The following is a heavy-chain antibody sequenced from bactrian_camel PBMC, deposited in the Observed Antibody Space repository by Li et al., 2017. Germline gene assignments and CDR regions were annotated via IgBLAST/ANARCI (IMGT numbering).Heavy chain of an antibody. Sequence: HVQLVESGGGSVQAGGSLRLSCDMSTTSYAIICMAWFRQAPEKEREGIAIIDHDGPTTYADSVKGRFTISKDNAKNILFLEMNSLRPEDNAMYYCAVAYVSGYCPLGPSEYSYWGQGTQVTVS. CDR1: TTSYAIIC. D-gene: IGHD3*01. J-gene: IGHJ4*01. V-gene: IGHV3S53*01. CDR3: AVAYVSGYCPLGPSEYSY. CDR2: IDHDGPT.